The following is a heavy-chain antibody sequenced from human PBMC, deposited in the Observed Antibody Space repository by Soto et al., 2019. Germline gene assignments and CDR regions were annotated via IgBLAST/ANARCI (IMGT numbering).Heavy chain of an antibody. CDR2: IIPIFGTA. V-gene: IGHV1-69*01. CDR3: ARDGDYYDRSVYGPHAFDI. Sequence: QVQLVQSGAEVKKPGSSVKVSCKASGGTFSSYAISWVRQAPGQGLEWMGGIIPIFGTANYAQKFQGRVTITADESTSTAYMELSSLRAEDTDVYYCARDGDYYDRSVYGPHAFDIWGQGTMVTVSS. D-gene: IGHD3-22*01. CDR1: GGTFSSYA. J-gene: IGHJ3*02.